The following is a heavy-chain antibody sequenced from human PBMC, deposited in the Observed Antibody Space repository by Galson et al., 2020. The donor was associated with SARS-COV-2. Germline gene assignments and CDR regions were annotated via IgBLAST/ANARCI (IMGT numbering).Heavy chain of an antibody. V-gene: IGHV1-18*04. D-gene: IGHD3-10*01. CDR3: ARTDTIEYYYGSGTEPLVDY. J-gene: IGHJ4*02. CDR2: ISAYNDNT. CDR1: CYTFTSHG. Sequence: ASVMVSSKASCYTFTSHGITWVRQAPVQRLEWLGWISAYNDNTKYAQNLQGRVTMTTDTSTATAYMELRSLRSDDTAVFYCARTDTIEYYYGSGTEPLVDYWGQGTLVTVSS.